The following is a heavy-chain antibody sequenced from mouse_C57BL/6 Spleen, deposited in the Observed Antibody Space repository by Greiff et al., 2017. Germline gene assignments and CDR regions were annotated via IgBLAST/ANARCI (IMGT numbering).Heavy chain of an antibody. Sequence: QVQLQQSGAELVRPGASVTLSCKASGYTFTDYEMHWVKQTPVHGLEWIGAIDPETGGTAYNQKFKGKAILTAAKSSSTAYMELRSLTSEDSAVYYCTGPYYCSRAMDYWGQGTSVTVSS. V-gene: IGHV1-15*01. CDR3: TGPYYCSRAMDY. D-gene: IGHD1-1*01. CDR2: IDPETGGT. J-gene: IGHJ4*01. CDR1: GYTFTDYE.